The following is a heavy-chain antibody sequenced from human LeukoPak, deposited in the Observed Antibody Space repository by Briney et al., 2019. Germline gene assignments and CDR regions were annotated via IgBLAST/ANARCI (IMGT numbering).Heavy chain of an antibody. V-gene: IGHV3-23*01. Sequence: PGGSLRLSCVASGFTFSSYAMSWVRQAPGKGLEWVLAISGSGVTTHYAGSVKGRFSISRDNSKNTLYLQMNSLRAEDTALYYCAKKVVVGATSPYSDFQDWGQGTLVTVSS. CDR2: ISGSGVTT. J-gene: IGHJ1*01. D-gene: IGHD1-26*01. CDR3: AKKVVVGATSPYSDFQD. CDR1: GFTFSSYA.